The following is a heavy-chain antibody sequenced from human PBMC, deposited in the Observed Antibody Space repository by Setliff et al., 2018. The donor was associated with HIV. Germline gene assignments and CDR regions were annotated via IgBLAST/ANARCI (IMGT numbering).Heavy chain of an antibody. CDR1: GGTFSSYA. J-gene: IGHJ4*02. CDR2: IIPIFGTA. CDR3: ASLAVATGFLGPGSHCFDY. Sequence: SVKVSCKASGGTFSSYAISWVRQAPGQGLEWMGGIIPIFGTANYAQKFQGRVTITTDESTSTAYMELSSLRSEDTAVYYCASLAVATGFLGPGSHCFDYWGQGTLVTVSS. V-gene: IGHV1-69*05. D-gene: IGHD6-19*01.